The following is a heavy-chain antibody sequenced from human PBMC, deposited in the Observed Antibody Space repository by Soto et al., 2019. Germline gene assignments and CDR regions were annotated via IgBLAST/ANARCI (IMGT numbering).Heavy chain of an antibody. CDR3: ARLQGYSGYDSSYYYYYGMDV. Sequence: ASETLSLTCAVYGGSFSGYYWSWIRQPPGKGLEWIGEINHSGSTNYNPSLKSRVTISVDTSKNQFSLKLSSVTAADTAVYYCARLQGYSGYDSSYYYYYGMDVWGQGTTVTVSS. CDR2: INHSGST. J-gene: IGHJ6*02. V-gene: IGHV4-34*01. CDR1: GGSFSGYY. D-gene: IGHD5-12*01.